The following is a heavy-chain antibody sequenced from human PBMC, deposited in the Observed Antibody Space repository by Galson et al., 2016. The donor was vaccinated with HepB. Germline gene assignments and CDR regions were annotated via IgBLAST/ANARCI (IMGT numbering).Heavy chain of an antibody. CDR1: GFTFSNFA. Sequence: SLRLSCAASGFTFSNFAMSWVRQAPGRGLEWVSGISGTADATYYADSVKGRFTISRDNAKNTLYLQMNSLRAEDTAVYYCARESGYCGDDCYDYYSDYWGQGTLVTVSS. J-gene: IGHJ4*02. V-gene: IGHV3-23*01. D-gene: IGHD2-21*02. CDR2: ISGTADAT. CDR3: ARESGYCGDDCYDYYSDY.